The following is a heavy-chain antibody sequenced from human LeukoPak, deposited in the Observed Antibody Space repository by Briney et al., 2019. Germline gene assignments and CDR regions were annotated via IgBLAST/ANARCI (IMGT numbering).Heavy chain of an antibody. CDR2: IYYSGST. J-gene: IGHJ4*02. D-gene: IGHD5-24*01. CDR1: GGSISSGSYY. Sequence: SETLSLTCTVSGGSISSGSYYWSWIRQPPAKGLEWIGYIYYSGSTNYNPSLKSRVTISVDTSKNQFSLRFSSVTAADTAFYYCARGRDGYIFDSWGQGTLVTVSS. CDR3: ARGRDGYIFDS. V-gene: IGHV4-61*01.